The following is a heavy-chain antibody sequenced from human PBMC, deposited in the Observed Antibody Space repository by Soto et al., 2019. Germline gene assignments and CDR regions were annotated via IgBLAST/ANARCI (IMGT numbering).Heavy chain of an antibody. CDR1: GYTFTSYD. J-gene: IGHJ5*02. CDR2: MNPNSGNT. CDR3: ARGIKSGAYSRWFDP. V-gene: IGHV1-8*01. Sequence: QVQLVQSGAEVKKPGASVKVSCKASGYTFTSYDINWVRQATGQGLEYLGWMNPNSGNTAYVQKFQGRVTMTWDTSITEAYMELSSLRSEDTAVYFCARGIKSGAYSRWFDPWGQGTLVTVSS. D-gene: IGHD4-17*01.